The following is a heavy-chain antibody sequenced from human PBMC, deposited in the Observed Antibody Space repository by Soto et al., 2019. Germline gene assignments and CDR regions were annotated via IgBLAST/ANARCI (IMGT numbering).Heavy chain of an antibody. V-gene: IGHV3-21*01. J-gene: IGHJ4*02. CDR3: AKGSEWLVTWDFDY. D-gene: IGHD6-19*01. CDR2: ISRGSDYI. CDR1: GFSFSDYT. Sequence: EVHLVESGGGLVKPGGSLRLTCAGSGFSFSDYTMNWVRQAPGKGLEWVSSISRGSDYIFYADTAKGRFTISRDNARNSLYLQMSSLRAEDTAVYYCAKGSEWLVTWDFDYWGQGTLVTVSS.